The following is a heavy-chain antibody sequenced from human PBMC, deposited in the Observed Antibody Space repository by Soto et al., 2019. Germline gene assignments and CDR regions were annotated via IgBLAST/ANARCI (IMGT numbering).Heavy chain of an antibody. J-gene: IGHJ2*01. D-gene: IGHD3-3*01. V-gene: IGHV4-39*01. CDR1: GGSISSSSHY. Sequence: SETLSLTCTVSGGSISSSSHYWGWIRQPPGKGLEWIGSISYSGSTFYNASLKTRVTISVDTSKNQFSLNLSSVTAADTAVYYCAKPHFGGQVNWFFDLWGRGSLVTVSS. CDR2: ISYSGST. CDR3: AKPHFGGQVNWFFDL.